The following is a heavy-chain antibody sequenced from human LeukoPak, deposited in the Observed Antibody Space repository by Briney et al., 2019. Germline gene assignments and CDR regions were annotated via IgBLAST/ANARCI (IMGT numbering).Heavy chain of an antibody. D-gene: IGHD3-10*01. CDR1: KFTFSHYG. Sequence: GGSLRLSCTASKFTFSHYGMQWVRQAPGKGLEWVAVISSDGSIKVYADSVKGRFTLSRDNSKNTLYLQMNSLRAENTAVYYCARGSQYYGSGSYTFFDYWGQGTLVTVSS. V-gene: IGHV3-30*03. CDR3: ARGSQYYGSGSYTFFDY. CDR2: ISSDGSIK. J-gene: IGHJ4*02.